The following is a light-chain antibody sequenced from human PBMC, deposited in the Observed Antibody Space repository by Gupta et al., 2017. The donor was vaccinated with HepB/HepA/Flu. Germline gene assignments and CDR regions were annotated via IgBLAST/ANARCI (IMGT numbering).Light chain of an antibody. CDR2: GAS. CDR3: QHEGSSPIT. V-gene: IGKV3-20*01. CDR1: QSVSSSY. Sequence: EIVLTQSPGTLSLSPGERATISCRASQSVSSSYLAWYQQKPGQAPRLLIYGASSRATGIPDRFSGSGSGTDFTLTISRLEPEDFAVYYCQHEGSSPITFGRGTKVEIK. J-gene: IGKJ4*01.